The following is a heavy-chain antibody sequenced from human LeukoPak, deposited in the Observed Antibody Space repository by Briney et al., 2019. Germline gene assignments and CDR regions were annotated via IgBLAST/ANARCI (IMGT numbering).Heavy chain of an antibody. J-gene: IGHJ4*02. CDR1: GFTFSSYA. CDR2: ISGSGGST. V-gene: IGHV3-23*01. CDR3: AKDRDTMVRGVSMGFDY. Sequence: GGSLRLSCAASGFTFSSYAMSWVRQAPGKGLEWVSAISGSGGSTYYADSVKGRFTISRDYSKNTLYLQMNSLRAEDTAVYYCAKDRDTMVRGVSMGFDYWGQGTLVTVSS. D-gene: IGHD3-10*01.